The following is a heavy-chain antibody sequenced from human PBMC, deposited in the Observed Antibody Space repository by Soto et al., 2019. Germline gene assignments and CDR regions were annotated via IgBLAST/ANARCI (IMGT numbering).Heavy chain of an antibody. J-gene: IGHJ4*02. CDR3: ARDRDESGYYPDSDY. V-gene: IGHV3-21*01. D-gene: IGHD3-22*01. CDR1: VSSCSSYI. Sequence: RRNVESSGESSVSSCSSYIMKWVRQAPGKGLEWVSSISSSSSYIYYADSVKGRFTISRDNAKNSLYLQMNSLRAEDTAVYYCARDRDESGYYPDSDYWGQGTLVTVS. CDR2: ISSSSSYI.